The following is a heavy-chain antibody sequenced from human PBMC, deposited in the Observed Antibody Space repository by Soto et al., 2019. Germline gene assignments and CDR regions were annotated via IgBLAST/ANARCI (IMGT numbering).Heavy chain of an antibody. Sequence: EVQLVESGGAVVQPGGSLRLSCAASGFTFDDYTMHWFRRAQGKGLDWVSLISWEGGTTYYADSVKGRFTISRDNSKNSLYLQMNSLGTEDTAFYYCAKEGGTAWHFDYWGQGTLVTVSS. CDR3: AKEGGTAWHFDY. D-gene: IGHD2-21*02. CDR2: ISWEGGTT. V-gene: IGHV3-43*01. CDR1: GFTFDDYT. J-gene: IGHJ4*02.